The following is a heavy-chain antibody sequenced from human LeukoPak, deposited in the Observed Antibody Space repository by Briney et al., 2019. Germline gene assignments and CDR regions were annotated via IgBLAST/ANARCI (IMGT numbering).Heavy chain of an antibody. CDR2: IKQDGSEK. Sequence: GGSLRLSCAASGFTFSSYWMSWVRQAPGEGLEWVANIKQDGSEKYYVDSVKGRFTISRDNAKNSLYLQMNSLRAEDTAVYYCARRGYSYGWECYYYYYMDVWGKGTTVTVSS. V-gene: IGHV3-7*01. CDR1: GFTFSSYW. J-gene: IGHJ6*03. D-gene: IGHD5-18*01. CDR3: ARRGYSYGWECYYYYYMDV.